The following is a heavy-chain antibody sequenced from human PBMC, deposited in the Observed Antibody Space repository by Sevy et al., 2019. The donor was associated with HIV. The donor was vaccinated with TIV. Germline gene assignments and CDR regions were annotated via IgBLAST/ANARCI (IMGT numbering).Heavy chain of an antibody. CDR1: AYTFTGYY. CDR3: VRDDRDGYFEY. Sequence: ASVKVSCKASAYTFTGYYMHWMRQAPGQGLEWMGWINPDSGGPIYAPKFQGRVTLTRDTSISTAYMDLSRLKSDDTAVYYCVRDDRDGYFEYWGQGTLVTVSS. J-gene: IGHJ4*02. CDR2: INPDSGGP. V-gene: IGHV1-2*02.